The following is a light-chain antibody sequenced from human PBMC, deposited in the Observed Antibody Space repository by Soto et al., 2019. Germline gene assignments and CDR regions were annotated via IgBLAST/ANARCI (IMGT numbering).Light chain of an antibody. CDR1: HDISNF. Sequence: DIQVTQSPCSLSASVGDRVTITCRASHDISNFLAWYQQRPGKVPKLLIHTASTLQSGIPSRFSGSGSGTDFTLTISSLQPEDVATYYCQKYSRAPWTFGQGTKVDIK. V-gene: IGKV1-27*01. CDR3: QKYSRAPWT. CDR2: TAS. J-gene: IGKJ1*01.